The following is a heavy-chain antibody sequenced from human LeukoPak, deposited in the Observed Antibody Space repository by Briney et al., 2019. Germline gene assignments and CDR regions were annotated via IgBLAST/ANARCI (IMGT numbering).Heavy chain of an antibody. V-gene: IGHV3-30*02. D-gene: IGHD3-10*01. CDR2: LRYDASYK. CDR1: GFTFSNYA. CDR3: AKDSGSSRIFDY. Sequence: PGGSLRLSCAASGFTFSNYAMHWVRQAPGKGLEWVAFLRYDASYKYYADSVSGRFAISRDTSKNTLYLQMDSLRPEDTAVYYCAKDSGSSRIFDYWGQGTLVTVSS. J-gene: IGHJ4*02.